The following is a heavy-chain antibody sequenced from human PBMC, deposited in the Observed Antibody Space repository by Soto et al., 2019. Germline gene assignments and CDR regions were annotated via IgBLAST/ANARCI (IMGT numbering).Heavy chain of an antibody. CDR2: ISGSGGST. CDR3: TLDCSSTSCYFHAPYYYYMDV. J-gene: IGHJ6*03. V-gene: IGHV3-23*01. CDR1: GFTFSSYA. Sequence: GGSLRLSCAASGFTFSSYAMSWVRQAPGKGLEWVSAISGSGGSTYYADSVKGRFTISRDNSKNTLYLQMNSLRAEDTAVYYCTLDCSSTSCYFHAPYYYYMDVWGKGTTVTVSS. D-gene: IGHD2-2*01.